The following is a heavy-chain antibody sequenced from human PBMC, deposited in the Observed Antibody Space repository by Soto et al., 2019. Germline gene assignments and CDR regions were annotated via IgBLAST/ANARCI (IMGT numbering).Heavy chain of an antibody. CDR3: AKGELGQLTHFDY. J-gene: IGHJ4*02. V-gene: IGHV3-23*01. D-gene: IGHD7-27*01. CDR2: IRGSGANT. Sequence: PGGSLRLSCAASEFTFSSYAMSWVRQAPGKGLEWVSAIRGSGANTYYADSVKGRFTISRDNSKNTLYLQMNSLRADDTAVYYCAKGELGQLTHFDYWGQGTLVTVSS. CDR1: EFTFSSYA.